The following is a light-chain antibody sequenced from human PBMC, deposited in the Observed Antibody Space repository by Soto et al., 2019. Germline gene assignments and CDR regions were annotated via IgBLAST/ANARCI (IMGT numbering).Light chain of an antibody. CDR1: SGHSSYA. J-gene: IGLJ2*01. CDR3: HPWASGIQVV. V-gene: IGLV4-69*01. CDR2: VNSDGSH. Sequence: QLVLTQSPSASASLGASVTLTCTLSSGHSSYAIEWHQQQPEKGPRYLMKVNSDGSHSRGDGLPDRFSGFSPGTERYLTNSILHSEDEAYYSCHPWASGIQVVVGGGTKLTVL.